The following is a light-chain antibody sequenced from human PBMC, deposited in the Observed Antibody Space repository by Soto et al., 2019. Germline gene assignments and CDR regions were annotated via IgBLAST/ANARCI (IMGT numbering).Light chain of an antibody. J-gene: IGKJ2*01. Sequence: EIVMTQSPDTLSVSPGERATLSCRASQSVSTNLAWYQQKPGQAPRLLIYGASTRATGIPARFSGSGSGTEFTLTISRLQSEDFAVYHCQQYNNWPYTFGQGTKLESK. CDR3: QQYNNWPYT. CDR1: QSVSTN. V-gene: IGKV3-15*01. CDR2: GAS.